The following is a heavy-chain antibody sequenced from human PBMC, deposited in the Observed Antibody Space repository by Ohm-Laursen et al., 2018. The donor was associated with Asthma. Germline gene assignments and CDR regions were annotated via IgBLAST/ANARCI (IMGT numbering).Heavy chain of an antibody. V-gene: IGHV3-21*01. CDR3: ARIGPEWELPGREYSLHH. D-gene: IGHD1-26*01. Sequence: SLRLSCAASGYTFSRYSIHWVRQVPGKGLVWVASISTASTYIYYADSVRGRFTTSSDNARNSVYLQMNSLRAEDTALYYCARIGPEWELPGREYSLHHWGEGTLVTVSS. CDR2: ISTASTYI. J-gene: IGHJ1*01. CDR1: GYTFSRYS.